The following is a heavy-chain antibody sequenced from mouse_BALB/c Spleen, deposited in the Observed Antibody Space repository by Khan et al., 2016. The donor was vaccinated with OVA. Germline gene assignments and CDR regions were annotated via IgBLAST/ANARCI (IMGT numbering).Heavy chain of an antibody. Sequence: VELKQSGPGLVAPSQSLSITCTISGVSLTNYGVHWLRQPPGKGLEWLVVIWRDGSTTYNSALKSRLSISKDNSKSQVFLKMNSLQTDDSAMYYCARQPYYHYYVMDYWGQGTSVTVSS. CDR3: ARQPYYHYYVMDY. J-gene: IGHJ4*01. CDR1: GVSLTNYG. D-gene: IGHD2-10*01. V-gene: IGHV2-6-1*01. CDR2: IWRDGST.